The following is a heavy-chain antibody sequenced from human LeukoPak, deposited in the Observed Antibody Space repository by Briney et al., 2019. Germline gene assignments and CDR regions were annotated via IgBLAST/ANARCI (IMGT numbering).Heavy chain of an antibody. J-gene: IGHJ6*02. CDR1: GFTFSSYG. CDR2: ISYDGSNN. D-gene: IGHD2-8*02. V-gene: IGHV3-30*18. CDR3: AKTLATGGGSYNMDV. Sequence: GGSLRLSCAASGFTFSSYGMHWVRQAPGKGLEWVAFISYDGSNNYYADSVKGRFTISRDDSKNTLFLQMSSLRAEDTALYYCAKTLATGGGSYNMDVWGQGTTVTVS.